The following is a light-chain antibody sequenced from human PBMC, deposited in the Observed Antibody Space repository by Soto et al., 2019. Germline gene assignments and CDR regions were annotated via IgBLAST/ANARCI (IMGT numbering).Light chain of an antibody. J-gene: IGLJ2*01. Sequence: QSALTQPPSASGSPGQSVTISCTGTNSDVGGYNFVSWYQQYPGKVPKLMIYEVYKRPSGVPDRFSCSKSANTASLTVSGLQSEDEADYYCSAYAGSNSFVVFGGGTKLTVL. CDR1: NSDVGGYNF. CDR3: SAYAGSNSFVV. V-gene: IGLV2-8*01. CDR2: EVY.